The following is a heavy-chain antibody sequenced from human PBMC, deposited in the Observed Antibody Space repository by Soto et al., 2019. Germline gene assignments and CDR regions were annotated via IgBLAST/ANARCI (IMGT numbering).Heavy chain of an antibody. CDR2: INPTSGDT. Sequence: QVQLMQSGAEVKKPGASVKVSCKTSGYTFTGYNIHWVRQAPGQGLEGMGWINPTSGDTNYAQNFQGMVTMTRDTSITTAYMALSRLRSDDTAVYFCAREFTKGVLAYYSAMDGWGQGTTVTVSS. CDR3: AREFTKGVLAYYSAMDG. J-gene: IGHJ6*02. V-gene: IGHV1-2*02. CDR1: GYTFTGYN. D-gene: IGHD2-8*01.